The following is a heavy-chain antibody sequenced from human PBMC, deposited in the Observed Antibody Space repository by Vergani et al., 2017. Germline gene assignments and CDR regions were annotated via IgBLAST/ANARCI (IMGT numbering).Heavy chain of an antibody. V-gene: IGHV3-21*04. CDR1: GFTFSSYS. D-gene: IGHD2-2*01. J-gene: IGHJ3*02. Sequence: EVQLVESGGGLVKPGGSLRLSCAASGFTFSSYSMNWVRQAPGKGLEWVSSISSSSSYIYYADSVKGRFTISRDNAKNSLYLQMNSLRAEDTAVYYCARGYCSSTSCYEYAFDIWGQGTMVTVSS. CDR3: ARGYCSSTSCYEYAFDI. CDR2: ISSSSSYI.